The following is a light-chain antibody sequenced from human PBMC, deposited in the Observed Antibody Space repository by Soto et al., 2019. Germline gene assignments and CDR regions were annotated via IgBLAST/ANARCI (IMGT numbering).Light chain of an antibody. J-gene: IGKJ1*01. Sequence: EIVMTQSPATRSVSPGDRVTLSCRASQSVSSNLAWYQQKPGQPPRLIIYGASTRATGIPDTFSGSGSGTEFSLTISSLQSEDFAVYYCQQYFDWRTFGQGTRVEIK. CDR1: QSVSSN. CDR3: QQYFDWRT. V-gene: IGKV3D-15*01. CDR2: GAS.